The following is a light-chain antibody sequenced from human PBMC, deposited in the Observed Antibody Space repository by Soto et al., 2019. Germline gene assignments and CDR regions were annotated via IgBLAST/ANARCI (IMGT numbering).Light chain of an antibody. Sequence: DIQMTQSPSSLSASVRDRVTITCRASQSISTYLNWYQQKPGKAPQLLIYSASSLQSGVPSRFSGSGSGTDFTLTISSLQPEDFATYYCQQSYSTIWTFGQGTKVEIK. CDR3: QQSYSTIWT. J-gene: IGKJ1*01. CDR1: QSISTY. CDR2: SAS. V-gene: IGKV1-39*01.